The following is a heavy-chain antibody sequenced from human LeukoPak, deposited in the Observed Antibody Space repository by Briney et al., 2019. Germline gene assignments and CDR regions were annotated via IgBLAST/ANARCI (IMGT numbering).Heavy chain of an antibody. J-gene: IGHJ4*02. CDR2: ISGSGGST. V-gene: IGHV3-23*01. CDR1: GFTFSSYG. Sequence: GGSLRLSCAASGFTFSSYGMSWVRQAPGKGLEWVSAISGSGGSTYYADSVKGRFTISRDNSKNTLYLQMNSLRAEDTAVYYCAKDVGIAAAGALEYWGQGTLVTVSS. D-gene: IGHD6-13*01. CDR3: AKDVGIAAAGALEY.